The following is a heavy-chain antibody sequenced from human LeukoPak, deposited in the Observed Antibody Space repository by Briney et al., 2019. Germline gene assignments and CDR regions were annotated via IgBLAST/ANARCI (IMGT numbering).Heavy chain of an antibody. Sequence: GASVKVSCKASGYTFTSYDINWVRQATGQGLEWMGWMNPNSGNTGYAQKFQGRVTMTRNTSISTAYMELSSLRSEDTAVYYCARVARVVGATSCTYWGQETLVTVSS. D-gene: IGHD1-26*01. CDR3: ARVARVVGATSCTY. J-gene: IGHJ4*02. V-gene: IGHV1-8*01. CDR2: MNPNSGNT. CDR1: GYTFTSYD.